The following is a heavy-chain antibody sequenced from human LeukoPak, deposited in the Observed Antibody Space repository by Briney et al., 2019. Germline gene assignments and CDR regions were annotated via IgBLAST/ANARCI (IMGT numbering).Heavy chain of an antibody. J-gene: IGHJ4*02. CDR1: GFTFSDYY. Sequence: GGSLRLSCAASGFTFSDYYTSWIRQAPGKGLEWVSYISSSGSTIHYADSVKGRFTISRDNAKNSLYLQMNSLRAEDTAVYYCARQPSLMGATTFDYWGQGTLVTVSS. CDR3: ARQPSLMGATTFDY. D-gene: IGHD1-26*01. V-gene: IGHV3-11*01. CDR2: ISSSGSTI.